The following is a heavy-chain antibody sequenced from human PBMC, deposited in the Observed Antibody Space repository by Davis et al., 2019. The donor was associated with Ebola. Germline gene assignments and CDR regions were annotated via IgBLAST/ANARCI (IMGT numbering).Heavy chain of an antibody. J-gene: IGHJ3*02. V-gene: IGHV4-59*08. D-gene: IGHD5-18*01. Sequence: SETLSLTCTVSGGSISSHYWSWIRQPPGKGLEWIGYIYYSGSTNYNPSLKSRVTISVDTSKNQFSLKLSSVTAADTAVYYCARHLYSYDAFDIWGQWTMVTVSS. CDR3: ARHLYSYDAFDI. CDR2: IYYSGST. CDR1: GGSISSHY.